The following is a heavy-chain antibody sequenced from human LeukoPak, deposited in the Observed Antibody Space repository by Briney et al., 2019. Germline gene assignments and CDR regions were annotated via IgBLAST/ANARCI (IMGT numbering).Heavy chain of an antibody. J-gene: IGHJ4*02. Sequence: KPSETLSLTCTVSGGSISSYYWSWVRQPPGKGLESIGYTYYSGSTNYNPSLKSRVTISVDTSKNQFSLKLSSVTAADTAVYYCAGGRDTAMGPFDYWGQGTLVTVSS. D-gene: IGHD5-18*01. CDR2: TYYSGST. CDR1: GGSISSYY. V-gene: IGHV4-59*01. CDR3: AGGRDTAMGPFDY.